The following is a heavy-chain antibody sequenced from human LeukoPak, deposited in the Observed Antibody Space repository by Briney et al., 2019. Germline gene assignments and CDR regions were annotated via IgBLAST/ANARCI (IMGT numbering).Heavy chain of an antibody. Sequence: ASVKVSCKASGYTFTGYHMHWVRQAPGQGLEWMGWISAYNGNTNYAQKLQGRVTMTTDTSTSTAYMELRSLRSDDTAVYYCARAAVAAAGTHWFDPWGQGTLVTVSS. V-gene: IGHV1-18*04. CDR2: ISAYNGNT. J-gene: IGHJ5*02. CDR3: ARAAVAAAGTHWFDP. CDR1: GYTFTGYH. D-gene: IGHD6-13*01.